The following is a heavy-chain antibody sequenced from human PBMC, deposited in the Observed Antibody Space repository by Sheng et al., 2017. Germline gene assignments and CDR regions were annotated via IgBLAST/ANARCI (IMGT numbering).Heavy chain of an antibody. CDR3: ARDFTLTNGDYYRGYYFDY. V-gene: IGHV3-21*06. D-gene: IGHD4-17*01. CDR1: GFTFSTYS. Sequence: EVQLVESGGGLVKPGGSLRLSCAASGFTFSTYSMNWVRQAPGKGLEWVSSISRSSSYIYSADSFKGRFTISRDNAKNSLYLQMNSLRAEDTAVYYCARDFTLTNGDYYRGYYFDYWGQGTLVTV. J-gene: IGHJ4*02. CDR2: ISRSSSYI.